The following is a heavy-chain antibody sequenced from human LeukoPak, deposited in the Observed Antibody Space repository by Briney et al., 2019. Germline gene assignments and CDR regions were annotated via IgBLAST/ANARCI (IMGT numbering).Heavy chain of an antibody. Sequence: PGGSLRLSCAASGFTFGGYWMNWVRQVPGKGLVWLSCIKTDGSSTDYADSVKGRFTISRDNAKNTLYLQMNSLRAEDTAVYYCARDLQGMTTVTYYFDYWGQGTLVTVSS. CDR3: ARDLQGMTTVTYYFDY. V-gene: IGHV3-74*01. J-gene: IGHJ4*02. CDR1: GFTFGGYW. D-gene: IGHD4-17*01. CDR2: IKTDGSST.